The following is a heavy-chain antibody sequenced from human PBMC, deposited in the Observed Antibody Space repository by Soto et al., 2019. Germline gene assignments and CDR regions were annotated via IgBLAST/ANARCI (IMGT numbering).Heavy chain of an antibody. J-gene: IGHJ5*02. CDR2: ISYTGST. V-gene: IGHV4-59*13. Sequence: QVHLQESGPGLVKSSETLSLTCTVSGDSISSYYWSWIRQPPGKGLEWVGYISYTGSTIYNPALESRATISLDTSKNQVSLSLSSVTVADTAMYYCASVGELPVWFDPWGRGTLVTVSS. CDR3: ASVGELPVWFDP. CDR1: GDSISSYY. D-gene: IGHD3-10*01.